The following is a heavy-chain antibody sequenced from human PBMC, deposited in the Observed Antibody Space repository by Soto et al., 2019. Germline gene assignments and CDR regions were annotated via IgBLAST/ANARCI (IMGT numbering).Heavy chain of an antibody. J-gene: IGHJ4*02. Sequence: LRLSCAASGFTFGSFAMNWVRQAPGKGLEWLSYISTSSATQYFAESVKGRFTVSRDNAKNSLYLQMNSLRDEDTAVYYCARDSMAKISHFDYWGQGALVTVSS. CDR2: ISTSSATQ. D-gene: IGHD5-12*01. CDR1: GFTFGSFA. V-gene: IGHV3-48*02. CDR3: ARDSMAKISHFDY.